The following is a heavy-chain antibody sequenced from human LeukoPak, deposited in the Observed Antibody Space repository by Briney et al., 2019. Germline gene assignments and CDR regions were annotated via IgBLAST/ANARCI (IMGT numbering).Heavy chain of an antibody. D-gene: IGHD3-3*01. CDR2: IYISGST. Sequence: SETLSLTCTVSGGSVRTSYWNWIRQPAGKGLEWIGRIYISGSTIYNPSLKSRVTMSIDSSKNQISLSLTSVTAADTAMYYCARGAYSGVSWGQGTLVTVSS. J-gene: IGHJ5*02. V-gene: IGHV4-4*07. CDR1: GGSVRTSY. CDR3: ARGAYSGVS.